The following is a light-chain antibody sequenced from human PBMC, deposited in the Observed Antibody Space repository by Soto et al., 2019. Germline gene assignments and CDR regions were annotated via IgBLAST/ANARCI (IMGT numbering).Light chain of an antibody. Sequence: IVMTQSPATVSVSPGERVTLSCRASQSLTRNLAWYQHKPGQSPRLLIYGASTRATGIPARFSGSGSGTDFTLTISDLEPEDVAVYYCRQRTNWPITFGQGTRLEIK. V-gene: IGKV3-15*01. CDR3: RQRTNWPIT. J-gene: IGKJ5*01. CDR1: QSLTRN. CDR2: GAS.